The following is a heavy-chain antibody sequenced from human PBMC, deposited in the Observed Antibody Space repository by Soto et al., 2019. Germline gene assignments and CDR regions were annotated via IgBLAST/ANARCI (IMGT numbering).Heavy chain of an antibody. CDR2: MNPNSGNT. J-gene: IGHJ3*02. CDR3: ASPARNYDFWSGYSFDI. D-gene: IGHD3-3*01. V-gene: IGHV1-8*02. Sequence: GASVKVSCKASGYTFTSYAMHWVRQAPGQRLEWMGWMNPNSGNTGYAQKFQGRVTMTRNTSISTAYMELSSLRSEDTALYFCASPARNYDFWSGYSFDIWGQGTMVTVSS. CDR1: GYTFTSYA.